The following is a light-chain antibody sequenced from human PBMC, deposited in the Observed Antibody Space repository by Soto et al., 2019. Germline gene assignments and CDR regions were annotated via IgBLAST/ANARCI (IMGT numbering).Light chain of an antibody. CDR1: QTVSSY. Sequence: EIVFTQSPGTLSLPPGERATLSCRASQTVSSYLAWYQQKPGQAPRLLIHDASNRATGIPDRFSGSGSGTDFTLTISRLEPEDFAVYYCQHYGSSRTFGQGTKVDIK. CDR3: QHYGSSRT. V-gene: IGKV3-20*01. J-gene: IGKJ1*01. CDR2: DAS.